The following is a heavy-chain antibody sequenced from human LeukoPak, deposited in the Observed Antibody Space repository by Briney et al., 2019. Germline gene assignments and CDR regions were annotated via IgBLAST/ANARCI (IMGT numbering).Heavy chain of an antibody. D-gene: IGHD3-9*01. V-gene: IGHV4-34*01. CDR1: GGSFSGYY. Sequence: PSETLSLTCAVYGGSFSGYYWSWIRQPPGKGLEWIGEINHSGSTNYNPSLKSRVTISVDTSKNQFSLKLSSVTAADTAVYYCARLEDDILTGPGSHFDYWGQGTLVTVSS. J-gene: IGHJ4*02. CDR3: ARLEDDILTGPGSHFDY. CDR2: INHSGST.